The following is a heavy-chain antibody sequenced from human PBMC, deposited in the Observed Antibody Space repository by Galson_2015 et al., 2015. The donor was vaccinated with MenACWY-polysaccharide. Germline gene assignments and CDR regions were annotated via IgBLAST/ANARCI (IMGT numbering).Heavy chain of an antibody. CDR1: GFTFDSNA. CDR3: AKGTTARGPALIFLFDY. Sequence: SLRLSCAASGFTFDSNAMGWVRQAPGKGLEWVSGISGSGDDTYYTGSVKGRFTISRDNSKNTLYLQMNSLRAEDTAVYYCAKGTTARGPALIFLFDYWGQGTLVTVSS. D-gene: IGHD5-18*01. J-gene: IGHJ4*02. V-gene: IGHV3-23*01. CDR2: ISGSGDDT.